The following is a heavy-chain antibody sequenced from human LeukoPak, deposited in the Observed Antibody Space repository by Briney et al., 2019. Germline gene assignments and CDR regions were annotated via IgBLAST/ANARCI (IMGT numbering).Heavy chain of an antibody. Sequence: SETLSLTCAVYGGSFSGYYWSWIRQPPGKGLEWIGEINHSGSTNYNPSLKSRVTISVDTSKNQFSLKLSSVTAADTAVYYCARVSTYYYDSSGYYSVYYFDYWGQGTLVTVSS. CDR3: ARVSTYYYDSSGYYSVYYFDY. CDR1: GGSFSGYY. J-gene: IGHJ4*02. D-gene: IGHD3-22*01. CDR2: INHSGST. V-gene: IGHV4-34*01.